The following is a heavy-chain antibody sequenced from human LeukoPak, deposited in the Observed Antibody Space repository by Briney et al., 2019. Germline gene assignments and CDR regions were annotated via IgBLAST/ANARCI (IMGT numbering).Heavy chain of an antibody. D-gene: IGHD6-13*01. Sequence: ASVKVSCKASGYTFTSYGMNWVRQAPGQGLEWMGWISTFNGYTNYALKFQGRVTMTTDTSTNTVYMELRSLTSDDTAVYYCARLIHRGYSSSWYVDYWGQGTLVTVSS. CDR3: ARLIHRGYSSSWYVDY. CDR2: ISTFNGYT. V-gene: IGHV1-18*01. CDR1: GYTFTSYG. J-gene: IGHJ4*02.